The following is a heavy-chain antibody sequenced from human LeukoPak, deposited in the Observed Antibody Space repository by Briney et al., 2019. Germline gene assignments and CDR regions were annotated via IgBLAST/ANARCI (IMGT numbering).Heavy chain of an antibody. D-gene: IGHD5-12*01. V-gene: IGHV1-2*02. J-gene: IGHJ4*02. CDR3: ARDLYSGYAIDY. Sequence: ASVKVSCKPSGYTFTDYYIYWVRQAPGQGLEWVGWINPNRGGIDYARKFQGRVTMTRDTSISTAYMELSRLRSDDTAVYYCARDLYSGYAIDYWGQGTLVTVSS. CDR2: INPNRGGI. CDR1: GYTFTDYY.